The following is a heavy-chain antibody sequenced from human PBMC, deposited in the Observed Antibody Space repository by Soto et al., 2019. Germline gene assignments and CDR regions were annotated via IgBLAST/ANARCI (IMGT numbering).Heavy chain of an antibody. V-gene: IGHV4-34*01. CDR3: ARSVDP. Sequence: SETLSLTCAVYGGSFSGYYWTWIRQPLGTGLEWIGEINHSGSTNYNPSLKSRVTISVDTSKNQFSLELNSVTAADTAVYYCARSVDPWGQGTLVTVSS. CDR1: GGSFSGYY. CDR2: INHSGST. J-gene: IGHJ5*02.